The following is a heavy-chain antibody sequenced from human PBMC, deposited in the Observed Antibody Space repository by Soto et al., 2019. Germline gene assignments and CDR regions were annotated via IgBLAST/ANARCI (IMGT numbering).Heavy chain of an antibody. J-gene: IGHJ4*02. V-gene: IGHV3-33*01. Sequence: GGSLRLSCAASGFTFSSYGMHWVRQAPGKGLEWVAVIWYDGSNKYYADSVKGRFTIARDNSKNTLYLQMNSLRAEDTAVYYCARPRVEDTLDLGYWGQGTLVTVSS. CDR3: ARPRVEDTLDLGY. D-gene: IGHD3-10*01. CDR1: GFTFSSYG. CDR2: IWYDGSNK.